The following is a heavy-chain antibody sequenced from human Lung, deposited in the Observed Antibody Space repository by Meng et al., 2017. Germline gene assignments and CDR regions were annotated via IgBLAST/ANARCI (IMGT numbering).Heavy chain of an antibody. D-gene: IGHD6-25*01. CDR2: INPKSGDT. CDR3: ARDEDISAAGKLFGDY. J-gene: IGHJ4*02. CDR1: GDNFPDYY. Sequence: VQQVQSGDEVKKPWASVKVSCKPSGDNFPDYYIHWVRRAPGQGLEWMGRINPKSGDTHYAQKFQARVTMTGDTSISTAYMELSGLRSDDTAMYYCARDEDISAAGKLFGDYWGQGTLVTVSS. V-gene: IGHV1-2*06.